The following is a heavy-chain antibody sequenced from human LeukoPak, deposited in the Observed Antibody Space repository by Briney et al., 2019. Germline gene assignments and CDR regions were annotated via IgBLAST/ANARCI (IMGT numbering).Heavy chain of an antibody. D-gene: IGHD2-21*02. J-gene: IGHJ4*02. CDR1: GFTFRSYA. V-gene: IGHV3-30*03. CDR2: ISYDGSKK. Sequence: GRSLRLSCTASGFTFRSYAMHWVRQAPGKGLEWLALISYDGSKKYYATSVKGRFTISRDNSKNTLYLQMNSLTTEDTALYYCVWDSSDYYSLGFWGQGTLLVVSS. CDR3: VWDSSDYYSLGF.